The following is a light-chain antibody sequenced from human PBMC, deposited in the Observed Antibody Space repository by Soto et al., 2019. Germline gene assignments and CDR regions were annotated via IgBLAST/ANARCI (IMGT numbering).Light chain of an antibody. CDR3: QQYNNWPLT. V-gene: IGKV3D-15*01. CDR1: QTVIRY. Sequence: EIVLTQSPATLSLSPGERATLSCRASQTVIRYLAWYQQNRGQAPRLLIYDASTRATGFPARFSGSGSVTEFTLTISSLQSEDFAVYYCQQYNNWPLTFGGGTKVDIK. J-gene: IGKJ4*01. CDR2: DAS.